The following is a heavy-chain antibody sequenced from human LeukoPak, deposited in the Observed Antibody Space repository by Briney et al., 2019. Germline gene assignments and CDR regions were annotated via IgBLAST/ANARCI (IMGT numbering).Heavy chain of an antibody. J-gene: IGHJ4*02. CDR3: ARHAGMGYSSGWYFFDY. CDR1: GGSISSSSYY. CDR2: MYYSGST. V-gene: IGHV4-39*01. Sequence: SETLSLTCTVSGGSISSSSYYWGWIPQPPGKGLEWIGSMYYSGSTYYNPSLKSRVTISVDTSKNQFSLKLSSVTAADTAVYYCARHAGMGYSSGWYFFDYWGQGTLVTVSS. D-gene: IGHD6-19*01.